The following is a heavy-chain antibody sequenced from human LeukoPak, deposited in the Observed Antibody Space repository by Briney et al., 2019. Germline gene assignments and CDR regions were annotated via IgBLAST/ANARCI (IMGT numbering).Heavy chain of an antibody. CDR1: GGSVINTNW. J-gene: IGHJ6*02. CDR2: VHLDGRT. Sequence: SETLSLTCGVSGGSVINTNWWTWVRQPPGKGLEWIGEVHLDGRTNYNPSLESRLTMSVDVSENQVSLKLTSVTAADTAVYYCARVVNYYYYGMDVWGQGTTVTVSS. CDR3: ARVVNYYYYGMDV. D-gene: IGHD2-2*01. V-gene: IGHV4-4*02.